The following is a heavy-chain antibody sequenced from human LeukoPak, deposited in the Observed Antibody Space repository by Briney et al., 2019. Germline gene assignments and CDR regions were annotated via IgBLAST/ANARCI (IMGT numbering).Heavy chain of an antibody. CDR2: IRYDGSNK. Sequence: PGGSLRLSCAASGFVFSSYAMNWVRQAPGKGLEWVAFIRYDGSNKYYADSVKGRFTISRDNSKNTLYLQMNSLRAEDTAVYYCAKDTGGSGWEDYFDYWGQGTLVTVSS. CDR3: AKDTGGSGWEDYFDY. J-gene: IGHJ4*02. D-gene: IGHD6-19*01. CDR1: GFVFSSYA. V-gene: IGHV3-30*02.